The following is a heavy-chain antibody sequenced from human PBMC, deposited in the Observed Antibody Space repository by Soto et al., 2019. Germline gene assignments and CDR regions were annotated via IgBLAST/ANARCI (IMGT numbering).Heavy chain of an antibody. CDR3: ARGQRFSDWFDP. D-gene: IGHD3-3*01. CDR1: GGTISGYY. J-gene: IGHJ5*02. CDR2: IYSSGST. Sequence: SETLSLTCTVTGGTISGYYWTWIRQSAGGGLEWIGRIYSSGSTNYNPSLKSRVTISLDTSMNHFSLRLSSVTAADTAVYYCARGQRFSDWFDPWGQGTSVTVSS. V-gene: IGHV4-4*07.